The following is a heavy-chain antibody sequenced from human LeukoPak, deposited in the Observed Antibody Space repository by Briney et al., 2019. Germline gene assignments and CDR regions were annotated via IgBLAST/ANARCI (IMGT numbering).Heavy chain of an antibody. CDR2: IYTSGST. Sequence: SETLSLTCTDSVGSISSYYWSWIRQPAGKGLEWIGRIYTSGSTNYNPSLKSRVTMSVDTSKNQFSLKLSSVTAADTAVYYCARELTYYYDSYYFDYWGQGTLVTVSS. CDR3: ARELTYYYDSYYFDY. J-gene: IGHJ4*02. CDR1: VGSISSYY. V-gene: IGHV4-4*07. D-gene: IGHD3-22*01.